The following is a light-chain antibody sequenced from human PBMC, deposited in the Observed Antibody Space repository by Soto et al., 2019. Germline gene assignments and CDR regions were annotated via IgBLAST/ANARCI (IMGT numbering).Light chain of an antibody. CDR2: GAS. V-gene: IGKV3-20*01. CDR3: HQYGSSPLT. J-gene: IGKJ3*01. CDR1: QTVTSSY. Sequence: EIVLTQSPGTLSLSPGERVTLTCRASQTVTSSYLAWYQQKPGQAPRLLMYGASSRATGIPDRFSGSGSGTDFTLTISRLEPEDFAVYYCHQYGSSPLTFGPGTKVDIK.